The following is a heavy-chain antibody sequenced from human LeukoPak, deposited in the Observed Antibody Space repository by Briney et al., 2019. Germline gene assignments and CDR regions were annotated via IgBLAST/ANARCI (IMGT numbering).Heavy chain of an antibody. CDR2: IYNSGST. J-gene: IGHJ6*04. D-gene: IGHD3-10*01. CDR1: GGSISSYY. V-gene: IGHV4-59*01. CDR3: ARDSSGVSPMDV. Sequence: PSETLSLTCTVSGGSISSYYWSWIRQPPGKGLEWIGYIYNSGSTNYNPSLKSRVTISLDTSKNQFSLRLSSVTAADTAVYYCARDSSGVSPMDVWGKGTTVTVSS.